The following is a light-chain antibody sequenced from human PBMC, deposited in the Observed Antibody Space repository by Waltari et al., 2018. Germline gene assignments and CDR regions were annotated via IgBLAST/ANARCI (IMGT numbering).Light chain of an antibody. J-gene: IGKJ2*01. CDR1: QATGSS. Sequence: DIRLTQSPSFLSASVGDRVTISCRASQATGSSFARYQQKTGKAPRLLIYAASPLEGGVPPRFSGSGSGTEFTLTISSLQPEDFATYYCQQANSYPRTFGQGTKLEI. CDR3: QQANSYPRT. V-gene: IGKV1-9*01. CDR2: AAS.